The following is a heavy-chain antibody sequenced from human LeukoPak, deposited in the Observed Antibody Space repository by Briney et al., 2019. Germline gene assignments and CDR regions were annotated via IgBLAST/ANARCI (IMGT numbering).Heavy chain of an antibody. J-gene: IGHJ4*02. CDR1: GGSISSSSYY. D-gene: IGHD6-13*01. CDR2: TYYSGST. V-gene: IGHV4-39*07. Sequence: SETLSLTCTVSGGSISSSSYYWAWIRQPPGKGLEWIVSTYYSGSTYYNPSLKSRVTISLDTSKNQFSLKLSSVTAADTAVYYCARAYSPPQWSPFDYWGQGTLVTVSS. CDR3: ARAYSPPQWSPFDY.